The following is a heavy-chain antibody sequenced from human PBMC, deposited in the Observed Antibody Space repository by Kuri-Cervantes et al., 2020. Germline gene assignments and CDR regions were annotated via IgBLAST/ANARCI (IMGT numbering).Heavy chain of an antibody. CDR2: IYYSGST. D-gene: IGHD6-13*01. J-gene: IGHJ5*02. CDR3: ARGLSVAAGKDGWFDP. CDR1: TFSSYW. V-gene: IGHV4-39*07. Sequence: TFSSYWMSWVRQAPGKGLEWIGSIYYSGSTYYNPSLKSRVTISVDTSKNQFSLKLSSVTAADTAVYYCARGLSVAAGKDGWFDPWGQGTLVTVSS.